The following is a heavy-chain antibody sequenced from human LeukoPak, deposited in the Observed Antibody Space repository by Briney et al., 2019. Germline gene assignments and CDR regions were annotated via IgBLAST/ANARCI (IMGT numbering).Heavy chain of an antibody. CDR1: GYTFTGYY. Sequence: ASVKVSYKASGYTFTGYYMHWVRQAPGQGLEWMGWINPNSGGTNYAQKFQGRVTMTRDTSISTAYMELSRLRSDDTAVYYCASLHMGITIFGVVSSRENAFDIWGQGTMVTVSS. CDR2: INPNSGGT. D-gene: IGHD3-3*01. CDR3: ASLHMGITIFGVVSSRENAFDI. J-gene: IGHJ3*02. V-gene: IGHV1-2*02.